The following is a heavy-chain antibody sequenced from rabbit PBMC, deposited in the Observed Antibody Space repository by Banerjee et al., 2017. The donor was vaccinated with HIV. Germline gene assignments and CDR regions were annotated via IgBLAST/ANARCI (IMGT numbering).Heavy chain of an antibody. Sequence: QSLEESGGDLVKPGASLTLTCTASGIDFSSYYYMCWVRQAPGKGLEWIGCIYDGSSGSTWYASWAKGRFTISKTSSTTVTLQMTSLTAADTATYFCARVPNIGDYAGYNWLDLWGQGTLVTVS. V-gene: IGHV1S40*01. J-gene: IGHJ5*01. CDR3: ARVPNIGDYAGYNWLDL. CDR2: IYDGSSGST. D-gene: IGHD7-1*01. CDR1: GIDFSSYYY.